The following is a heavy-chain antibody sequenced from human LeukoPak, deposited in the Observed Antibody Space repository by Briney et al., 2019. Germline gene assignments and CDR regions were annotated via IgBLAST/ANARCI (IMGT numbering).Heavy chain of an antibody. Sequence: ASVKVSCKASGFTFTSSAMQWVRQARGQRLEWIGWIVVGSGNTNYAQKFQERVTITRDMSTSTAYMELSSLRSEDTAVYYCAAEGGGNHAIYYYYGTDVWGQGTTVTVSS. D-gene: IGHD4-23*01. J-gene: IGHJ6*02. CDR2: IVVGSGNT. CDR3: AAEGGGNHAIYYYYGTDV. V-gene: IGHV1-58*02. CDR1: GFTFTSSA.